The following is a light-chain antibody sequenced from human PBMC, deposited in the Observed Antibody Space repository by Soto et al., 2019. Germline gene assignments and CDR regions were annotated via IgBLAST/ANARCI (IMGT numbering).Light chain of an antibody. CDR3: QHYGNSPPFT. J-gene: IGKJ2*01. Sequence: EIVLPQSPGTLSLSPGERATLSCRASQSVSSSSLAWYQQKPGQAPRLLIYGASSRATGIPDRFSGSGSGTDFTLTISRLEPEDFAVYFCQHYGNSPPFTFGQGTKVEIK. V-gene: IGKV3-20*01. CDR1: QSVSSSS. CDR2: GAS.